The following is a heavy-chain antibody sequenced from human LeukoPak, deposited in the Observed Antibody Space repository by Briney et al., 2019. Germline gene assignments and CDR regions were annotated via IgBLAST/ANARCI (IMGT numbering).Heavy chain of an antibody. V-gene: IGHV1-2*02. D-gene: IGHD6-6*01. CDR3: ARVGRAARRDYYYMDV. CDR1: GYTFTGYY. Sequence: ASVTVSCKASGYTFTGYYMHWVRQAPGQGREGMGWINPNSGGTNYAQKFQGRVTMTRDTSISTAYMELSRLRSGDTAVYYCARVGRAARRDYYYMDVWGKGTTVTVSS. J-gene: IGHJ6*03. CDR2: INPNSGGT.